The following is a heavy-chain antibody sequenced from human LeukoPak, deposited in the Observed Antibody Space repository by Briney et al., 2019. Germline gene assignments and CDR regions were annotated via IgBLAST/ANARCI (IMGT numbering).Heavy chain of an antibody. V-gene: IGHV1-69*01. Sequence: SVKVSCKASGGTFSSYAISWVRQAPGQGLEWMGGIIPIFGTANYAQKFQGRVTITADESTSTAYMELSSLRSEDTAVYYCARDDPHYDFWSGYYYWGQGTLVTVSS. D-gene: IGHD3-3*01. CDR2: IIPIFGTA. CDR1: GGTFSSYA. CDR3: ARDDPHYDFWSGYYY. J-gene: IGHJ4*02.